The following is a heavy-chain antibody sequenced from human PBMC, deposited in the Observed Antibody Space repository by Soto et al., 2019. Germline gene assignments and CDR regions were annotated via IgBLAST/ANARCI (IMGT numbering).Heavy chain of an antibody. Sequence: GSLRLSCAASGFTFSSYAMSWVRQAPGKGLEWVSAISGSGGSTYYADSVKGRFTISRDNSKDTLYLQMNSLRAEDTAVYYCANRPWTSSGWYLDYWGQGTLVTVSS. V-gene: IGHV3-23*01. J-gene: IGHJ4*02. CDR3: ANRPWTSSGWYLDY. CDR1: GFTFSSYA. D-gene: IGHD6-19*01. CDR2: ISGSGGST.